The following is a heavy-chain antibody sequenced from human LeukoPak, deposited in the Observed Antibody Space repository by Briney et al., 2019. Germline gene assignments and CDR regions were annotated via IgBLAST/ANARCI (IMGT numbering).Heavy chain of an antibody. D-gene: IGHD6-13*01. CDR3: ARDYRIAAAPYYFDY. CDR1: GYTFTSYD. CDR2: ISAYNGNT. Sequence: GASVKVSCKASGYTFTSYDINWVRQATGQGLEWMGWISAYNGNTNYAQKLQGRVTMTTDTSTSTAYMELRSLRSDDTAVYYCARDYRIAAAPYYFDYWGQGTLVTVSS. V-gene: IGHV1-18*01. J-gene: IGHJ4*02.